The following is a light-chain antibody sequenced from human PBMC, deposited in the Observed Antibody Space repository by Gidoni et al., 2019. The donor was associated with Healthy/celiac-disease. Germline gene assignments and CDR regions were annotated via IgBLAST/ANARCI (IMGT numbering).Light chain of an antibody. Sequence: ERATLSCRASQSVSSNLAWYQQKPGQAPRLLIYGASTRATGIPARFSGSGSGTEFTLTISSLQSEDFAVYYCQQYNNWPGTFXQXTKVEIK. V-gene: IGKV3-15*01. J-gene: IGKJ1*01. CDR2: GAS. CDR1: QSVSSN. CDR3: QQYNNWPGT.